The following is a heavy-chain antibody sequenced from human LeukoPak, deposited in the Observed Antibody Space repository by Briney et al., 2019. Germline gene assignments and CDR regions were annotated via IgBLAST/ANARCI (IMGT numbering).Heavy chain of an antibody. CDR2: INPNSGGT. Sequence: GASVKVSCKASGYTFTGYYIHWVRQAPGQGLECMGWINPNSGGTNYAQKFQGRVTKTRDTSISTAYMELSRLRSDDTAVYYYARGGSGSYFSWLDPWGQGTLVTVSS. J-gene: IGHJ5*02. V-gene: IGHV1-2*02. CDR1: GYTFTGYY. CDR3: ARGGSGSYFSWLDP. D-gene: IGHD3-10*01.